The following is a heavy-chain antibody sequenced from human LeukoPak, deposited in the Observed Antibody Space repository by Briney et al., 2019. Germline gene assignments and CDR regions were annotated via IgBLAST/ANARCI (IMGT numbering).Heavy chain of an antibody. D-gene: IGHD3-10*01. J-gene: IGHJ4*02. CDR3: AAIGAHSFDY. CDR2: INTGTGNP. Sequence: ASVKVSCKTSGYTFTNYAMNWVRQAPGQGFEFMGWINTGTGNPTYAQGFTGRIVFSLDTSVSTAYLPINTLKPEDTAVYYCAAIGAHSFDYWGQGTLVTVSS. CDR1: GYTFTNYA. V-gene: IGHV7-4-1*02.